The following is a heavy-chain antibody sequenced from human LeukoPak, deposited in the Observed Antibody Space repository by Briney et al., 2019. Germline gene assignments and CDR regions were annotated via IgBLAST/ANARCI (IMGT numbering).Heavy chain of an antibody. CDR3: ARSRYCSSTSCSYYMDV. CDR2: IQQGGSHK. J-gene: IGHJ6*03. D-gene: IGHD2-2*01. Sequence: GGSLRLSCAASGFTFSSYWMGWVRQAPGKGLEWVANIQQGGSHKYYVDSVQGRFTISRDNAKNSLYLQMNSLRAEDTAVYYCARSRYCSSTSCSYYMDVWGKGTTVTVSS. CDR1: GFTFSSYW. V-gene: IGHV3-7*01.